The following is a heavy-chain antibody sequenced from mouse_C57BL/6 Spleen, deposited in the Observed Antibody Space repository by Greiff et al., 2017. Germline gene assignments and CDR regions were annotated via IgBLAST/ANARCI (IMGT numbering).Heavy chain of an antibody. CDR3: AREGGYFAMDY. Sequence: EVQRVESGGGLVKPGGSLKLSCAASGFTFSSYAMSWVRQTPEKRLEWVATISDGGSYTYYPDNVKGRFTISRDNAKINLYLQMSHLKSEDTAMYYCAREGGYFAMDYWGQGTSVTVSS. CDR1: GFTFSSYA. D-gene: IGHD1-1*02. CDR2: ISDGGSYT. J-gene: IGHJ4*01. V-gene: IGHV5-4*01.